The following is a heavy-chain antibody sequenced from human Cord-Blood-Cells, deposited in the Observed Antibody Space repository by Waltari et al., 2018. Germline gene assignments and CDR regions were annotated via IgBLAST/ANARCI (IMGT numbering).Heavy chain of an antibody. V-gene: IGHV4-34*01. D-gene: IGHD3-3*01. CDR3: ARGLITTFGVVIGFDY. Sequence: QVQLQQWGAGLLKPSETLSPTCAVSGGSFSGYYWSWIRQPPGKGLEWIGEINHSGSTNYNPSLKSRVTISVDTSKNQFSLKLSSVTAADTAVYYCARGLITTFGVVIGFDYWGQGTLVTVSS. J-gene: IGHJ4*02. CDR1: GGSFSGYY. CDR2: INHSGST.